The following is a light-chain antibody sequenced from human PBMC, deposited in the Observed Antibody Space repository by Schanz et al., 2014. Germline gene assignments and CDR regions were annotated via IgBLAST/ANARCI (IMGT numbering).Light chain of an antibody. J-gene: IGKJ1*01. V-gene: IGKV1-39*01. Sequence: DIQMTQSPSTLSASVGDRVTLTCRASQSISRYLHWYQQKPGKAPKLLIYAASTLQSGVPSRFSGSGSGTDFTLTISRLEPEDFAVYYCQQSGTSPLWTFGQGTKVEIK. CDR3: QQSGTSPLWT. CDR1: QSISRY. CDR2: AAS.